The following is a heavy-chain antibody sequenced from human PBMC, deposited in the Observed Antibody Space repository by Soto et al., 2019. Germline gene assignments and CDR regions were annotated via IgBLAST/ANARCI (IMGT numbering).Heavy chain of an antibody. D-gene: IGHD6-19*01. CDR2: MNPLNGDT. V-gene: IGHV1-3*01. Sequence: VKVSCKASGYTLTTYSMHWVRQAPGQRLEWMGWMNPLNGDTKYSQRFQGRLTIIRDTSASTAYMELSSLRSEDTAIYYCARGNSGAFDIWGQGTMVTVSS. CDR1: GYTLTTYS. J-gene: IGHJ3*02. CDR3: ARGNSGAFDI.